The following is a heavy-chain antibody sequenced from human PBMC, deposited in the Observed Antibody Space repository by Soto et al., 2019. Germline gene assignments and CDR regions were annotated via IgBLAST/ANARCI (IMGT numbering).Heavy chain of an antibody. CDR2: INHSGST. J-gene: IGHJ4*02. V-gene: IGHV4-34*01. CDR3: ASLRQYSSSWSFDY. D-gene: IGHD6-13*01. CDR1: GGSFSGYY. Sequence: QVQLQQWGAGLLKPSETLSLTCAVYGGSFSGYYWSWIRQPPGKGLEWIGEINHSGSTNYNPSLKSRVTISVDTSKNQFSLKLSSVTAADTAVYYCASLRQYSSSWSFDYWGQGTLVTVSS.